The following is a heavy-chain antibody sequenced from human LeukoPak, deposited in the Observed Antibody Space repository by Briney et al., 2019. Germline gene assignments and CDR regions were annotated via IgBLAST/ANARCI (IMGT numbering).Heavy chain of an antibody. Sequence: GGSLRLSCAASGFTFSSYGMHWVRQAPGKGLEWVAFIRYDGSNKYYADSVKGRFTISRDNSKNTLYLQMNSLRAEDTAVYYCAGTYYYDKGAFDIWGQGTMVTVSS. J-gene: IGHJ3*02. V-gene: IGHV3-30*02. CDR2: IRYDGSNK. D-gene: IGHD3-22*01. CDR3: AGTYYYDKGAFDI. CDR1: GFTFSSYG.